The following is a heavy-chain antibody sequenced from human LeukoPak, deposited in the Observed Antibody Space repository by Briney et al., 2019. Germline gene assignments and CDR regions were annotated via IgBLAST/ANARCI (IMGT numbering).Heavy chain of an antibody. CDR2: IYPGDSDT. D-gene: IGHD2-2*01. J-gene: IGHJ5*02. Sequence: GESLKISCKGFGYSFATYWIGWVRQMPGKGLEWMGIIYPGDSDTVYSPSFQGQVAISADKPISTAYLQWSSLKVSDTGTYYCVRGVSSTAARWFDPWGQGTLVTVSS. CDR3: VRGVSSTAARWFDP. V-gene: IGHV5-51*04. CDR1: GYSFATYW.